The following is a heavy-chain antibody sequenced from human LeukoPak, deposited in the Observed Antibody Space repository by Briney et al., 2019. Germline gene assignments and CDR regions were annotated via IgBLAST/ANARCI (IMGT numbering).Heavy chain of an antibody. J-gene: IGHJ4*02. CDR3: ARYQSSSWYPYFDY. D-gene: IGHD6-13*01. V-gene: IGHV4-4*02. CDR2: IYHSGST. Sequence: KTSETLSLTCAVSGGSISSSNWWSWVRQPPGKGLEWIGEIYHSGSTNYNPSLKSRVTISVDKSKNQFSLKLSSVTAADTAVYYCARYQSSSWYPYFDYWGQGTLVTVSS. CDR1: GGSISSSNW.